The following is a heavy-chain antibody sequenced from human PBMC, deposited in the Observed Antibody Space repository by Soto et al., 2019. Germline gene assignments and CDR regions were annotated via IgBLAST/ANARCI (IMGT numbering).Heavy chain of an antibody. J-gene: IGHJ4*02. Sequence: GESLKISCKASGYTFSNYWISWVRQMPGKGLEWMGRIDPSDSDTNYSPSFQGQVTISADKSISTAYLQWSSLRASDTAMYYCARRVGQQLITFDYWGQGTLVTVSS. CDR1: GYTFSNYW. CDR3: ARRVGQQLITFDY. D-gene: IGHD6-13*01. CDR2: IDPSDSDT. V-gene: IGHV5-10-1*01.